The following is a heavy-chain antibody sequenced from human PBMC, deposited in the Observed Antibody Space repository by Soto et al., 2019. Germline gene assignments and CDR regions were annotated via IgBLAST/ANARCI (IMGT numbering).Heavy chain of an antibody. Sequence: EVQLVESGGGLVKPGGSLRLSCAASGFTFSSYSMNWVRQAPGKGLEWVSSISSSSSYIYYADSVKGRFTISRDNAKNSLYLQMNSLRAEDTAVYYCARAKAVAGTVYFDYWGQGTLVTVSS. CDR3: ARAKAVAGTVYFDY. V-gene: IGHV3-21*01. CDR1: GFTFSSYS. D-gene: IGHD6-13*01. CDR2: ISSSSSYI. J-gene: IGHJ4*02.